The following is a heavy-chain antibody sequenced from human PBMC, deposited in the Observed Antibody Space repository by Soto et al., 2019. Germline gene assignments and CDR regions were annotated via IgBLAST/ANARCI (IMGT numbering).Heavy chain of an antibody. J-gene: IGHJ4*02. CDR3: GTQRGGGGY. Sequence: EVQLVESGGGLIQPGGSLRLSCAVSGFTVSNNYMSWVRQAPGKGLEGVSVIYSGGYTAYGDSVKGRFTISRDNSKKHLYLKNENLGADGTGLFYWGTQRGGGGYWGQGTLVTVSS. CDR1: GFTVSNNY. D-gene: IGHD6-25*01. CDR2: IYSGGYT. V-gene: IGHV3-53*01.